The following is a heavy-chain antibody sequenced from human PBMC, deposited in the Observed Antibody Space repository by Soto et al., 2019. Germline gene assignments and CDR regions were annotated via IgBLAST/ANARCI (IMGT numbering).Heavy chain of an antibody. D-gene: IGHD4-17*01. CDR2: IYYSGST. Sequence: QVQLQESGPGLVKPSQTLSLTCTVSGGSISSGGYYWSWIRQHPGKGLEWIGYIYYSGSTYYNPSLKSRXXIXVVXAKDQCSLKLSSVTAADTAVYYGARGAVTTGGLDYWGQGTLVTVSS. CDR3: ARGAVTTGGLDY. J-gene: IGHJ4*02. V-gene: IGHV4-31*03. CDR1: GGSISSGGYY.